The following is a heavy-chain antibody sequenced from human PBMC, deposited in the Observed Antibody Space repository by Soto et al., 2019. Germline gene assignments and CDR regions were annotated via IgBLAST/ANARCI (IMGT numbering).Heavy chain of an antibody. V-gene: IGHV1-18*01. J-gene: IGHJ3*02. CDR1: GYTFTSYG. CDR2: ISTYNGNP. D-gene: IGHD6-6*01. CDR3: ARAPLYSTSPKSAFDI. Sequence: QVQLVQSGPEVKKPGASVKVSCKASGYTFTSYGISWVRQAPGQGLEWMGWISTYNGNPNSAHKLPGRVTMTTDTSARTAYMELRSLRSDDTAVFYCARAPLYSTSPKSAFDIWGQGTVVTVSS.